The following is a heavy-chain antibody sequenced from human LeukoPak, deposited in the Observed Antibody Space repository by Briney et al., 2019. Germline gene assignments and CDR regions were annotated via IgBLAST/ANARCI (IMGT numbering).Heavy chain of an antibody. D-gene: IGHD1-14*01. V-gene: IGHV4-39*07. CDR1: GGSISSSSYY. J-gene: IGHJ1*01. CDR3: ARVASQTGEPLEEYFQH. Sequence: PSETLSLTCTVSGGSISSSSYYWGWIRQPPGKGLEWIGSIYHSGSTYYNPSLKSRFTISVDTSKNQFSLKLSSVTAADTAVYYCARVASQTGEPLEEYFQHWGQGTLVTVSS. CDR2: IYHSGST.